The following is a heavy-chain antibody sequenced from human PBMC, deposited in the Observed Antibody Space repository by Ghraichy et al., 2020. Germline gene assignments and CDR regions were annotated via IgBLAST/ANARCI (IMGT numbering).Heavy chain of an antibody. V-gene: IGHV1-24*01. CDR3: ATTGVRGVIRHYGMDV. J-gene: IGHJ6*02. CDR1: GYTLTELS. D-gene: IGHD3-10*01. Sequence: ASVKVSCKVSGYTLTELSMHWVRQAPGKGLEWMGGFDPEDGETIYAQKFQGRVTMTEDTSTDTAYMELSSLRSEDTAVYYCATTGVRGVIRHYGMDVWGQGTTVTVSS. CDR2: FDPEDGET.